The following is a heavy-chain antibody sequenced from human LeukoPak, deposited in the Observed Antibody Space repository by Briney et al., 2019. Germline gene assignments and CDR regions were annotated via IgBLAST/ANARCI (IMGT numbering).Heavy chain of an antibody. CDR2: IYTSGST. CDR3: ARRTRLGAFDI. Sequence: PSETLSLTCTVSGGSISSGSYYWSWIRQPAGKGLEWIGRIYTSGSTNYNPSLKSRVTISVDTSKNKFSLKLSSVTAADTAVYYCARRTRLGAFDIWGQGTMVTISS. D-gene: IGHD1-14*01. J-gene: IGHJ3*02. CDR1: GGSISSGSYY. V-gene: IGHV4-61*02.